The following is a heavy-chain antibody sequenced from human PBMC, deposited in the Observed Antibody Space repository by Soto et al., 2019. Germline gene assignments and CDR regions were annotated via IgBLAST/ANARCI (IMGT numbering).Heavy chain of an antibody. Sequence: SETLSLTCTVSGGSISSYYWSWIRQPPGKGLEWIGYIYDSGSTNYNPSLKSRVTISVDTSKNQFSLRLTSVTAADTAMYYCAAPPRYWGRGTLVTVSS. D-gene: IGHD6-6*01. V-gene: IGHV4-59*01. CDR3: AAPPRY. J-gene: IGHJ4*02. CDR2: IYDSGST. CDR1: GGSISSYY.